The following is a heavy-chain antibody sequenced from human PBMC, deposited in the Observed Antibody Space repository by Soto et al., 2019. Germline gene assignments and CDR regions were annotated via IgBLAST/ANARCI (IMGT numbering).Heavy chain of an antibody. D-gene: IGHD4-17*01. J-gene: IGHJ4*02. CDR3: ARGGSTVSYYFDY. CDR2: IKQDGSEK. Sequence: PGGSLRLSCAASGFTFSSYWMSWVRQAPGKGLGWVANIKQDGSEKYYVDSVKGRFTISRDNAKNSLYLQMNSLRAEDTAVYYCARGGSTVSYYFDYWGQGTLVTVS. V-gene: IGHV3-7*01. CDR1: GFTFSSYW.